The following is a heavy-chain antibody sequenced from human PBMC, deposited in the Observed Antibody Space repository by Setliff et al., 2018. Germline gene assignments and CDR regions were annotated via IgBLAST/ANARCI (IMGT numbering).Heavy chain of an antibody. J-gene: IGHJ4*02. CDR2: IFKSGST. D-gene: IGHD6-19*01. CDR3: ARGRIAVAGTGVGPFDY. CDR1: GEYISNY. Sequence: SETLSLTCIVYGEYISNYWIRQAPGKGLEWVAYIFKSGSTNYNPSLKSRVTISPGTSKNQFSLKLTSVTAADTAVYYCARGRIAVAGTGVGPFDYWGQGTLVTVSS. V-gene: IGHV4-4*09.